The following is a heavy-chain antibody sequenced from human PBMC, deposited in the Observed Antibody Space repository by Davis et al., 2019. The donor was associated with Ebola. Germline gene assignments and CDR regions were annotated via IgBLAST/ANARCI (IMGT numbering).Heavy chain of an antibody. CDR1: VITFSSYA. D-gene: IGHD5-24*01. V-gene: IGHV3-23*01. Sequence: GESLKISCADSVITFSSYAMTWVRQAPGKGLEWVSAISGSGGTTYYAGSVQGRFTISRDNSRNTLYLQMNSLRSEDTALYYCAETGDGFNADGIGDGAFDYWGQGNLVTVSS. J-gene: IGHJ4*02. CDR3: AETGDGFNADGIGDGAFDY. CDR2: ISGSGGTT.